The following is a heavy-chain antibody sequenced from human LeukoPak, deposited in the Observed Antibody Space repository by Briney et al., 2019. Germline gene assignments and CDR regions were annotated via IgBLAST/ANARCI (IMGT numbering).Heavy chain of an antibody. CDR3: ARRAGDYSHPYDY. Sequence: SLRLSCAASGFTFSSYGMHWVRQAPGKGLEWVALISFDGSNKYYADSVKGRFTISRDNSKNTLYLQMNSLRPEDTAVYYCARRAGDYSHPYDYWGQGTLVTVSS. J-gene: IGHJ4*02. D-gene: IGHD3-22*01. CDR1: GFTFSSYG. CDR2: ISFDGSNK. V-gene: IGHV3-30*03.